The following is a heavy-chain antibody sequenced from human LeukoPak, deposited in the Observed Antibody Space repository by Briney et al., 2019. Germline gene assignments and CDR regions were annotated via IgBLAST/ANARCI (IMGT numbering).Heavy chain of an antibody. J-gene: IGHJ4*02. CDR2: IYYSGST. CDR3: ARIGVGDYIDY. CDR1: GGSFSGYY. V-gene: IGHV4-59*01. Sequence: SETLSLTCAVYGGSFSGYYWSWIRQPPGKGLEWIGYIYYSGSTNYNPSLKSRVTISVDTSKNQFSLKLSSVTAADTAVYYCARIGVGDYIDYWGQGTLVTVSS. D-gene: IGHD2-21*01.